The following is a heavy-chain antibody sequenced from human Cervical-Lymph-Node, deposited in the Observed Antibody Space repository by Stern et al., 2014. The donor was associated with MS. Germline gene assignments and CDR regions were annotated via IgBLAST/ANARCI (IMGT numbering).Heavy chain of an antibody. CDR2: IYYSGST. CDR3: ARISGTFSFDY. CDR1: GGSISSYY. V-gene: IGHV4-59*01. J-gene: IGHJ4*02. Sequence: VQLVESGPGLVKPSETLYLTCTVSGGSISSYYWSWIRQPPGKRLEWIGYIYYSGSTNYNPSLKSRVTISVDTSKNQFSLKLSSVTAADTAVYYCARISGTFSFDYWGQGTLVTVSS. D-gene: IGHD1-26*01.